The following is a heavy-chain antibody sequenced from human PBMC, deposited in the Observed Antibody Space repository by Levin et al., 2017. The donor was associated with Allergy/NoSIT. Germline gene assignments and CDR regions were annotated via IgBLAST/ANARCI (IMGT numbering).Heavy chain of an antibody. CDR3: ARDRTYAVHYVQFDY. CDR1: GFTFSSYA. J-gene: IGHJ4*02. CDR2: LSGSGGST. Sequence: SGGSLRLSCAASGFTFSSYAMSWVRQAPGKGLEWVSGLSGSGGSTYHADSVKDRFSISRDNSNNTLYLQMSSLRAEDTAVYYCARDRTYAVHYVQFDYWGQGTLVTVSS. D-gene: IGHD4-17*01. V-gene: IGHV3-23*01.